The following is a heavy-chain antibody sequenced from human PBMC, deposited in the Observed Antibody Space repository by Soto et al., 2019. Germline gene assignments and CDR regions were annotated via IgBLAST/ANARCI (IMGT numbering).Heavy chain of an antibody. D-gene: IGHD3-10*01. CDR2: IYHSGST. V-gene: IGHV4-30-2*01. CDR1: GGSISSGGYS. J-gene: IGHJ5*02. CDR3: ARVGYHGSGSYYNTRFDP. Sequence: SETLSLTCAVSGGSISSGGYSWSWIRQPPGKGLEWIGYIYHSGSTYYNPSLKSRVTISVDRSKNQFSLKLSSVTAADTAVYYCARVGYHGSGSYYNTRFDPWGQGTLVTVSS.